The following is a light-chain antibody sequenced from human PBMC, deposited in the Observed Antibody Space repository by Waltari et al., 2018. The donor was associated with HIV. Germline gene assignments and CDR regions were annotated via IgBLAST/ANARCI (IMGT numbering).Light chain of an antibody. CDR2: DNT. J-gene: IGLJ2*01. V-gene: IGLV1-40*01. CDR1: SSNIGSGFD. CDR3: QSYDSSLRGIL. Sequence: QPVLTQPPSVSGPPGQRVTISCTGSSSNIGSGFDVHWYPPLPRQPPKLLVYDNTNRPSGVPDRFSGSKSGTSASLGITGLQSEDEADYYCQSYDSSLRGILFGGGTKLTVL.